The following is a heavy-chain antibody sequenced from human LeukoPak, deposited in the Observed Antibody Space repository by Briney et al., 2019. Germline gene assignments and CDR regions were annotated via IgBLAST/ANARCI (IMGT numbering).Heavy chain of an antibody. D-gene: IGHD3-22*01. CDR2: ISGSGGST. J-gene: IGHJ6*02. CDR1: GFTFSSYA. Sequence: GGSLRLSCAASGFTFSSYAMSWVRQAPGKGLEWVSAISGSGGSTYYADSVKGRFTISRDNSKNTLYLQMNSLRAEDTAVYYCAKDPPPTYDSSGYAPYYYYGMDVWGQGTTVTVSS. V-gene: IGHV3-23*01. CDR3: AKDPPPTYDSSGYAPYYYYGMDV.